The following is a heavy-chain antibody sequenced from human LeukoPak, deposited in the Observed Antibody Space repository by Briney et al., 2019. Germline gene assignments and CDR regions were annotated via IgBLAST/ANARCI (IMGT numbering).Heavy chain of an antibody. CDR2: IKTDGSST. D-gene: IGHD4-11*01. V-gene: IGHV3-74*01. CDR3: ERDHSPGWFGP. J-gene: IGHJ5*02. CDR1: GFTFSSYS. Sequence: LAGGSLRLSCAASGFTFSSYSMNWVRQAPGKGLEWVSRIKTDGSSTDYADSVRGRFTISRDNAKNTLYLQMNSLRVEDTAVYYCERDHSPGWFGPWGQGTLVTVSS.